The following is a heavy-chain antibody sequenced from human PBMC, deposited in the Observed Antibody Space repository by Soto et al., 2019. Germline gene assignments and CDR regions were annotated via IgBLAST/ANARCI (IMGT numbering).Heavy chain of an antibody. CDR1: GGSIRRSGHY. CDR3: VRDSGAVAGKVDYFQH. V-gene: IGHV4-39*02. CDR2: IFSDGVT. D-gene: IGHD6-19*01. Sequence: PSETLSLTCNVSGGSIRRSGHYWGWIRQPPGKGLDWIGSIFSDGVTYYNPSLKSRVTLSVDLSENQLSLELSSVTVADAAIYYCVRDSGAVAGKVDYFQHWGPGTQVTVSS. J-gene: IGHJ1*01.